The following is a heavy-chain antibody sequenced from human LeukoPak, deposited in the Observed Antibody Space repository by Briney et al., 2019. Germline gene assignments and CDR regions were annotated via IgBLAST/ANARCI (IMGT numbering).Heavy chain of an antibody. CDR1: GGTFSSYA. D-gene: IGHD6-13*01. V-gene: IGHV1-69*06. J-gene: IGHJ4*02. CDR2: IIPIFGTA. CDR3: ARAGYSSSWYGALVYHFDY. Sequence: GASVKVSCKASGGTFSSYAISWVRQAPGQGLEWMGGIIPIFGTANYAQKFQGRVTITADKSTSTAYMELSSLRSEDTAVYYCARAGYSSSWYGALVYHFDYWGQGTLVTVSS.